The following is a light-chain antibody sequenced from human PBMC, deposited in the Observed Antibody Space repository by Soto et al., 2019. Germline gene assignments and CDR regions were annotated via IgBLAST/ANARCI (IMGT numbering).Light chain of an antibody. Sequence: EILLTQSPATLSMSPGERATLSCRASQSFSSFLAWYQKEPGQVPRLLIYAASSRATGIPDRFSGSGSGTDFTLTISRLEPEDFAVYYCQQHGTSPITFGQGTRLEI. CDR1: QSFSSF. J-gene: IGKJ5*01. V-gene: IGKV3-20*01. CDR2: AAS. CDR3: QQHGTSPIT.